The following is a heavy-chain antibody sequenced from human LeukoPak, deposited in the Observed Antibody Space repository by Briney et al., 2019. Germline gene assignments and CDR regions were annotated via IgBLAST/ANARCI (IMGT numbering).Heavy chain of an antibody. D-gene: IGHD1-26*01. CDR2: IYYSGST. CDR1: GGSISSGDYY. V-gene: IGHV4-30-4*08. J-gene: IGHJ3*02. Sequence: SQTLSLTCTVSGGSISSGDYYWSWIRQPPGKGLEWIGYIYYSGSTYYNPSLKSRVTMSVDTSKNQFSLKLSSVTAADTAVYYCARAKSYYNAFDIWGQGTMVTVSS. CDR3: ARAKSYYNAFDI.